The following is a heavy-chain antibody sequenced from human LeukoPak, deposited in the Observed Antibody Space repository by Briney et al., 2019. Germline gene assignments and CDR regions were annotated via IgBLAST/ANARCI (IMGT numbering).Heavy chain of an antibody. J-gene: IGHJ4*02. CDR1: GGSISSGSYY. V-gene: IGHV4-61*02. D-gene: IGHD3-3*01. Sequence: SETLSLTCTVSGGSISSGSYYWSWIRQPAGEGLEWIGRIYTSGSTNYNPSLKSPVTISVDTSKNQFSLKLSSVTAADTAVYYCAAMFWSGYYTGVDYWGQGTLVTVSS. CDR3: AAMFWSGYYTGVDY. CDR2: IYTSGST.